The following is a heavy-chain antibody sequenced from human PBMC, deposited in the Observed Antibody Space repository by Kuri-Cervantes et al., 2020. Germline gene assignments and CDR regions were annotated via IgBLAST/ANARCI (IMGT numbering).Heavy chain of an antibody. J-gene: IGHJ4*02. CDR1: GGSISSYY. V-gene: IGHV4-59*06. D-gene: IGHD5-12*01. CDR3: ASGSSLVATLSY. CDR2: SYYSGST. Sequence: SETLSLTCTVSGGSISSYYWSWIRQPPGKGLEWIGYSYYSGSTYYNPSLKSRLTISLDTSKNQFSLKLNSLTAADTAVYYCASGSSLVATLSYWGQGILVTVSS.